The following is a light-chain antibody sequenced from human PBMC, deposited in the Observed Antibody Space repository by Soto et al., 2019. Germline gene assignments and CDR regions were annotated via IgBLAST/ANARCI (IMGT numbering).Light chain of an antibody. Sequence: DIQMTQSPSSLSASVGDRVTITCRASQTISSYFNWYQQNPGKAPKLLIYAASSLQSGVPSRFSGSGSGTDFTLTISSLQPEDFATYYCQQSSNIPYTFGQGTKLEIK. CDR1: QTISSY. V-gene: IGKV1-39*01. CDR2: AAS. J-gene: IGKJ2*01. CDR3: QQSSNIPYT.